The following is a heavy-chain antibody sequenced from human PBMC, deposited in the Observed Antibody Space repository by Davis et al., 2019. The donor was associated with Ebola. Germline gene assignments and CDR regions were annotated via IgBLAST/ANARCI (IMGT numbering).Heavy chain of an antibody. D-gene: IGHD1-26*01. CDR3: ARTSIVGTTTTASDI. J-gene: IGHJ3*02. CDR2: ISAYNGNT. V-gene: IGHV1-18*01. Sequence: ASVKVSCKASSYAFGSYGINWVRQAPGQGLEWMGWISAYNGNTAYAQILQGRVTMTTDTSTGTAYMELRSLRSDDTAVYFCARTSIVGTTTTASDIWGQGTMVTVSS. CDR1: SYAFGSYG.